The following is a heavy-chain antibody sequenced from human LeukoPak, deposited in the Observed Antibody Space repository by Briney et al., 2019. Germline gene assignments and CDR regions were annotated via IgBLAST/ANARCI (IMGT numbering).Heavy chain of an antibody. J-gene: IGHJ4*02. CDR2: IRYDGSNK. V-gene: IGHV3-30*02. CDR3: AKDDYYDTSGYRD. Sequence: PGGSLRLSCAASGFTFSSYAMSWVRQAPGKGLEWVAFIRYDGSNKYYADSVKGRFTISRDNSKNTLYLQMNSLRAEDTAVYYCAKDDYYDTSGYRDWGQGTLVTVSS. CDR1: GFTFSSYA. D-gene: IGHD3-22*01.